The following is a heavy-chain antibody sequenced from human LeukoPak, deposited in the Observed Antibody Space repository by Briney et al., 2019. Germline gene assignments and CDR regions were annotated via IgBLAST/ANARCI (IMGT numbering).Heavy chain of an antibody. J-gene: IGHJ4*02. CDR1: GESFSAYF. D-gene: IGHD2-15*01. CDR2: INHRGSS. CDR3: ARGSSFDGYCSAGACDAGYYDS. V-gene: IGHV4-34*01. Sequence: SETLSLTCAVYGESFSAYFWNWIRQAPGKPLEYIGEINHRGSSHYNPSLKTRVTLSVDTSKKQFSLKLTSVTAADTAVYFCARGSSFDGYCSAGACDAGYYDSWGQGTPATVSS.